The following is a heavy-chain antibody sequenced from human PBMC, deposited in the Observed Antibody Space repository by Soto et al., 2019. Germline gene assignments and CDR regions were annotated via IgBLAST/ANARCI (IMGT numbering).Heavy chain of an antibody. Sequence: SETLSLTCTVSGGSISSYYWSWIRQPPGKGLEWIGYIYYSGSTNYNPSLKSRVTISVDTSKNQFSLKLSSVTAADTAVYYCARHVGVYCSSTSCYGGYMDVWGKGTTVTVSS. CDR3: ARHVGVYCSSTSCYGGYMDV. V-gene: IGHV4-59*08. CDR1: GGSISSYY. J-gene: IGHJ6*03. D-gene: IGHD2-2*01. CDR2: IYYSGST.